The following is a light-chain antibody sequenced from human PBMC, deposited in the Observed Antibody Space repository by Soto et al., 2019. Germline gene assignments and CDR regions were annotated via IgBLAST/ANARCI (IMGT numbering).Light chain of an antibody. CDR1: QSISSW. Sequence: DIQMTQSPSTLSASVGDRVTITCRASQSISSWLAWYQQKPGKAPKLLIYKASSLESGVSSRFSGSGSGTEFTLTISRLQPDDFATYYCQQYNSYSRTFGQGTKVEIK. CDR3: QQYNSYSRT. V-gene: IGKV1-5*03. CDR2: KAS. J-gene: IGKJ1*01.